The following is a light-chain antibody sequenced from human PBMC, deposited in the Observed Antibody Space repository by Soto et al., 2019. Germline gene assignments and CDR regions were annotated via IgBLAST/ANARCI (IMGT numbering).Light chain of an antibody. CDR2: GNS. V-gene: IGLV1-40*01. CDR1: SSNIGAGYD. J-gene: IGLJ1*01. Sequence: QSVLTQPPSVSGAPGQRVTISCTGSSSNIGAGYDVHWYQQLPGTAPKLLIYGNSNRPSGVPDRFSGSKSGTSASLAITGLQAEDEADYYCQSYDSSLSGRGYVFGTGIKVTVL. CDR3: QSYDSSLSGRGYV.